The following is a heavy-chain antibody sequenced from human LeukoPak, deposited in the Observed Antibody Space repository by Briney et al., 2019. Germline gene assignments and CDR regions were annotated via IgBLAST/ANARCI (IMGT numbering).Heavy chain of an antibody. CDR2: LITILGIA. D-gene: IGHD6-19*01. J-gene: IGHJ4*02. CDR1: VVTFSSYS. V-gene: IGHV1-69*04. Sequence: ASVKVSCKASVVTFSSYSISWVRQDPGQGLQSMGRLITILGIANYAQKLQGRVTITADKSTSTAYMELSSLRSEDTAVYYCARDYSSGWGDYWGQGTLVTVSS. CDR3: ARDYSSGWGDY.